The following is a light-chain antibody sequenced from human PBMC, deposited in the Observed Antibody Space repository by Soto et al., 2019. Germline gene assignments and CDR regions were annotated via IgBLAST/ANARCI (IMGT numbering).Light chain of an antibody. V-gene: IGKV1-5*01. Sequence: DIQMTQSPSTMSASVGDRVTITCRASQSISSWLAWYQQKPWKAPKLLIYDASSLESGVPSRFSGSGSGTEFTLTISRQQPDAFATYYCQQYKLLVTFVPGTKVDIK. J-gene: IGKJ3*01. CDR2: DAS. CDR3: QQYKLLVT. CDR1: QSISSW.